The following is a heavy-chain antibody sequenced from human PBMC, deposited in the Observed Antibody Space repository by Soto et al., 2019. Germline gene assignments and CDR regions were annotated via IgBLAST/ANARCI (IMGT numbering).Heavy chain of an antibody. CDR1: GGTFSSYA. J-gene: IGHJ4*02. V-gene: IGHV1-69*01. CDR2: IIPIFGTA. D-gene: IGHD5-12*01. Sequence: QVQXXQSGAEVKKPGSSVKVSCKASGGTFSSYAISWVRQAPGQGLEWMGGIIPIFGTANYAQKFQXXXXXXXXXXXXXXXXXXXXXXXXXXXXXXXXXDRXXGYDYAAFSTFDYWGQGTLVTV. CDR3: XXDRXXGYDYAAFSTFDY.